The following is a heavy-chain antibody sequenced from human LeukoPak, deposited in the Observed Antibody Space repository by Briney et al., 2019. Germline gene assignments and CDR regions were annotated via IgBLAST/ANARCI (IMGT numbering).Heavy chain of an antibody. Sequence: GESLKISCKGSGYSFTSYWIGWVRQMPGKGLEWMGIIYPGDSDTRYSPSFQGQVTISADKSISTAYLQWSSLKALDTAMYYCARRYYYGSGSYYKNHFDYWGQGTLVTVSS. V-gene: IGHV5-51*01. CDR1: GYSFTSYW. J-gene: IGHJ4*02. D-gene: IGHD3-10*01. CDR2: IYPGDSDT. CDR3: ARRYYYGSGSYYKNHFDY.